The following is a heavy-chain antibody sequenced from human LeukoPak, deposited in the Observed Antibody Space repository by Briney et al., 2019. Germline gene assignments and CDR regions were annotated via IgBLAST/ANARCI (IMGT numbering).Heavy chain of an antibody. Sequence: GGSLRLSCAASGFTFSSYSMNWVRQAPGRGLEWVSSISSSSSYIYYADSVKGRFTISRDNAKNSLYLQMNSLRAEDTAVYYCARDSSSWYIRLGYWGQGTLVTVSS. V-gene: IGHV3-21*01. CDR1: GFTFSSYS. D-gene: IGHD6-13*01. J-gene: IGHJ4*02. CDR2: ISSSSSYI. CDR3: ARDSSSWYIRLGY.